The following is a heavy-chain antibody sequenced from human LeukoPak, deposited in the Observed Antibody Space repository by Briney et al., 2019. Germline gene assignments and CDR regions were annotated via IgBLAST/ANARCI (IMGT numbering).Heavy chain of an antibody. V-gene: IGHV3-7*01. CDR1: GFTLSSYL. CDR2: IKEDGSKK. Sequence: GGSLRLSCGASGFTLSSYLMTWVRQAAGKGLEWVANIKEDGSKKYYVESVRGRFTISRDNAENSLYLQMNSLRAEDTAVYYCARDSRSCRSSDCRGDAFDIWDQGTMVTVSS. D-gene: IGHD6-25*01. CDR3: ARDSRSCRSSDCRGDAFDI. J-gene: IGHJ3*02.